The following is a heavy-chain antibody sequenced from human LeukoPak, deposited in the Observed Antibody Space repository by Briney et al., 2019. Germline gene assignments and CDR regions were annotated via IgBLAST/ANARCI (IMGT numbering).Heavy chain of an antibody. Sequence: SETLSLTCTVSGGSISSSSYYWGWIRQPPGKGLEWIGSIYYSGSTYYNPSLKSRVTISVDTSKNQFSLKLSSVTAADTAVYYCARVRFLEWFTPYGYMDVWGKGTTVTVSS. V-gene: IGHV4-39*01. CDR3: ARVRFLEWFTPYGYMDV. CDR1: GGSISSSSYY. CDR2: IYYSGST. D-gene: IGHD3-3*01. J-gene: IGHJ6*03.